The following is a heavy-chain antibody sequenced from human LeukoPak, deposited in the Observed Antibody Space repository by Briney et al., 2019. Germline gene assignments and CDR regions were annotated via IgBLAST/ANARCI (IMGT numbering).Heavy chain of an antibody. CDR3: ARAHMITSYYYYYYMDV. D-gene: IGHD3-16*01. V-gene: IGHV4-59*01. J-gene: IGHJ6*03. CDR2: IYYSGST. Sequence: PSETLSLTCTVSGGSISSYYWSWIRQPPGKGLEWIGYIYYSGSTNYNPSLKSRVTISVGTSKNQLSLKLSSVTAADTAVYYCARAHMITSYYYYYYMDVWGKGTTVTVSS. CDR1: GGSISSYY.